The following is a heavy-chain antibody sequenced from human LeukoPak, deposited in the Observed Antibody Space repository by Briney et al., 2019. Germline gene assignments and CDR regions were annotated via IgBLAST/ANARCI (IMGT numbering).Heavy chain of an antibody. CDR1: GDSVSSNSAA. CDR3: ARKLDDYVWGSYRYPYYYYYYMDV. D-gene: IGHD3-16*02. V-gene: IGHV6-1*01. J-gene: IGHJ6*03. Sequence: SQTLSLTCAISGDSVSSNSAAWNWIRQSPSRGLEWLGRTYYRSKWYNDYAVSVKSRITINPDTSKNQFSLKLSSVTAADTAVYYCARKLDDYVWGSYRYPYYYYYYMDVWGKGTTVTVSS. CDR2: TYYRSKWYN.